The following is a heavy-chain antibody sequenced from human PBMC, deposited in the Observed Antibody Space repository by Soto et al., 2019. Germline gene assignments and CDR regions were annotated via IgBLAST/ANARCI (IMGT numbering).Heavy chain of an antibody. D-gene: IGHD3-3*01. CDR3: ARHRIYYDFWSGYSAPYGMDV. CDR1: GGSISSGGYY. Sequence: SETLSLTCTVSGGSISSGGYYWSWIRQHPGKGLEWIGDIYYSGSTYYNPSLKSRVTISVDTSKNQFSLKLSSVTAEATAVYYCARHRIYYDFWSGYSAPYGMDVWGQRTTVTVSS. V-gene: IGHV4-31*03. J-gene: IGHJ6*02. CDR2: IYYSGST.